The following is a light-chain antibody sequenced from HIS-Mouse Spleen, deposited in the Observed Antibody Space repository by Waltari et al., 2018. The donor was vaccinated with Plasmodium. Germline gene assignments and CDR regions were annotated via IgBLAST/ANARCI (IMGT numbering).Light chain of an antibody. CDR3: QAWDSSTVV. CDR2: QNG. V-gene: IGLV3-1*01. Sequence: SYELTQPPSVSVSPGQTASITCSGDKLGDNYACWYQQKPGQSPVLVIYQNGKRPSGIPERFAGSNSGNTATLTISGTQAMDEADYYCQAWDSSTVVFGGGTKLTVL. J-gene: IGLJ2*01. CDR1: KLGDNY.